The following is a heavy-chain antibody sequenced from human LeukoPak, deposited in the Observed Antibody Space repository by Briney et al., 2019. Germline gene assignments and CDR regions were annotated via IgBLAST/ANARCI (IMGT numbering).Heavy chain of an antibody. Sequence: GGSLRLSCAVSGITLSNYGMTWVREAPGKGLEWVAGISGTGGRTNYADSVKGRFTISRDNPKNTLYLQMNSLRAEDTAVYFCAKRGVVIRVILVGFHKEAYYFDSWGQGALVTVSS. D-gene: IGHD3-22*01. CDR3: AKRGVVIRVILVGFHKEAYYFDS. V-gene: IGHV3-23*01. CDR2: ISGTGGRT. CDR1: GITLSNYG. J-gene: IGHJ4*02.